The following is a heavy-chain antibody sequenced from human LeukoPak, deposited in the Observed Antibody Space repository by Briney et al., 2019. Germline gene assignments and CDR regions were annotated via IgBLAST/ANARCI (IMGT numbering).Heavy chain of an antibody. CDR2: ISNDGSNK. Sequence: PGRSLRLSCAASGFTFRSYGMHWVRQAPGKGLEWVAVISNDGSNKYYADSVKGRFTISRDNSKKTLYLQMNSLRAEDTAVYYCAKARWSAALYYFDYWGQGTLVTVSS. D-gene: IGHD6-13*01. V-gene: IGHV3-30*18. CDR3: AKARWSAALYYFDY. CDR1: GFTFRSYG. J-gene: IGHJ4*02.